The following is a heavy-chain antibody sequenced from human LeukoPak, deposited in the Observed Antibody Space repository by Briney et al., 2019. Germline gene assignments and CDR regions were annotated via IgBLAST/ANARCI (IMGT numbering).Heavy chain of an antibody. J-gene: IGHJ4*02. CDR3: AKDSAYYYGSGTYGDY. Sequence: PGGSLRLSCAASGFTFSSYAMSWVRQAPGKGLEWVSAISGSGGSTYYADSVKGRFTISRDNSENTLYLQMNSLRAEDTAVYWCAKDSAYYYGSGTYGDYWGQGTLVTVSS. V-gene: IGHV3-23*01. CDR1: GFTFSSYA. D-gene: IGHD3-10*01. CDR2: ISGSGGST.